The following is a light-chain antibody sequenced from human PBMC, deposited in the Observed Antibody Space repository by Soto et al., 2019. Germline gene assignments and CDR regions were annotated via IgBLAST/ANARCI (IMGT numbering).Light chain of an antibody. J-gene: IGLJ2*01. CDR2: SSN. V-gene: IGLV1-44*01. CDR3: AAWDESLNGVA. Sequence: QSVLTQPPSASATPGQRVTISCFGSNSNIGSYTVNWYRQHPGTAPKLLIYSSNQRPSGVPDRFSASKSGISASLAISGLQSADEADYYCAAWDESLNGVAFGGGTKLTVL. CDR1: NSNIGSYT.